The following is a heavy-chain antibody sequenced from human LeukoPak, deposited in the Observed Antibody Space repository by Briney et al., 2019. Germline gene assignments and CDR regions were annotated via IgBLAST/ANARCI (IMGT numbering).Heavy chain of an antibody. CDR2: IIPIFGTA. Sequence: SVKVSCRASGGTFSSYAISWVRQAPGQGLEWMGGIIPIFGTANYAQKFQGRVTITADESTSTAYMELSSLRSEDTAVYYCAGYCSGDCGGYYYFDYWGQGTLVTVSS. V-gene: IGHV1-69*13. CDR1: GGTFSSYA. CDR3: AGYCSGDCGGYYYFDY. D-gene: IGHD2-15*01. J-gene: IGHJ4*02.